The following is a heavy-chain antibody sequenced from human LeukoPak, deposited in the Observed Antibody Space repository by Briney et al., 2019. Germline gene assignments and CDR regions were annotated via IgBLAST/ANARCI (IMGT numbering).Heavy chain of an antibody. J-gene: IGHJ2*01. V-gene: IGHV3-64*01. D-gene: IGHD1-26*01. Sequence: GGSLRLSCAASGIIFSNYAMHWVRQGPGTGLECISTISSDGGSTYYANSVKGRFTISRDNSKNTLYLQMGSLRAEDMAVYYCARGRQGAKTRYFDLWGRGTRVTVSS. CDR3: ARGRQGAKTRYFDL. CDR1: GIIFSNYA. CDR2: ISSDGGST.